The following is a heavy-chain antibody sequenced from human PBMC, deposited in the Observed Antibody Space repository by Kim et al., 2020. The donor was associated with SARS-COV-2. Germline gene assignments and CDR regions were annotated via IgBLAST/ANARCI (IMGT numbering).Heavy chain of an antibody. CDR3: ARGGDVLRGSGSYNY. D-gene: IGHD3-10*01. V-gene: IGHV4-59*13. CDR1: GGSISSYY. CDR2: IYYSGST. Sequence: SETLSLTCTVSGGSISSYYWSWIRQPPGKGLEWIGYIYYSGSTNYNSSLKSRVTISVDTSKNQFSLKLSSVTAADTAVYYCARGGDVLRGSGSYNYWGQGALVTVSS. J-gene: IGHJ4*02.